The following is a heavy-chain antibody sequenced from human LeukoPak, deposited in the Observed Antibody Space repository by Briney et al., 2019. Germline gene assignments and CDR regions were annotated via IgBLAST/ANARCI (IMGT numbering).Heavy chain of an antibody. V-gene: IGHV4-61*01. CDR3: ARDDDSSGHFDY. J-gene: IGHJ4*02. D-gene: IGHD3-22*01. CDR2: IYYSGST. CDR1: GGSVSSGSYY. Sequence: SETLSLTCTVSGGSVSSGSYYWSWIRQPPGRGLEWIGYIYYSGSTNYNPSLKSRGTISVDMSKNQFSLKLSSVTAADTAVYYCARDDDSSGHFDYWGQGTLVTVSS.